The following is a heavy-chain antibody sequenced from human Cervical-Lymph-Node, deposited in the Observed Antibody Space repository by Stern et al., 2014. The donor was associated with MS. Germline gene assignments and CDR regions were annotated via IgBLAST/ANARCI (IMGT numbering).Heavy chain of an antibody. Sequence: MQLVESGGGVVQPGRSLRLSCAASGFTFSSYDMHWVRQAPGKGLEGVAVTWYDGSNKYYADSVKGRFTISRDNSKNTLYLQMNSLRAEDTALYYCAREAANSSSCDYWGQGTLVLGSS. J-gene: IGHJ4*02. CDR3: AREAANSSSCDY. CDR2: TWYDGSNK. V-gene: IGHV3-33*01. D-gene: IGHD6-13*01. CDR1: GFTFSSYD.